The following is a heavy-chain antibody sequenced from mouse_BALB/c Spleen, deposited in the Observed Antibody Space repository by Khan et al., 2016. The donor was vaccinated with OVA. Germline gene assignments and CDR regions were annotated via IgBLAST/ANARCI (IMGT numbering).Heavy chain of an antibody. J-gene: IGHJ3*01. CDR2: INTYTGEP. CDR1: GYTLTNYG. Sequence: LVESGPELKKPGETVKISCKASGYTLTNYGMNWVKQAPGKGLKWMGWINTYTGEPTFAEDFKGRIAFSLETSASTAYLQINNLKNEDPATYFCARSNGNYWFAYWGHGTLVTVSA. D-gene: IGHD2-1*01. CDR3: ARSNGNYWFAY. V-gene: IGHV9-3-1*01.